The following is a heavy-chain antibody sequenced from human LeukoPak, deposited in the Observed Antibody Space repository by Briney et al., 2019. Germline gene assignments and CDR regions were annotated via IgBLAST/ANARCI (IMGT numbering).Heavy chain of an antibody. CDR3: ARDTTLDY. CDR2: IYSGGST. CDR1: GFTVSSND. D-gene: IGHD1-26*01. J-gene: IGHJ4*02. Sequence: PGGSLRLSCAASGFTVSSNDMSWGRQAPGKGLEWVSGIYSGGSTYYADSVKGRFTIYRDNSKNTLYLQINSLRAEHTALCYCARDTTLDYWGQGTLVTVSS. V-gene: IGHV3-53*01.